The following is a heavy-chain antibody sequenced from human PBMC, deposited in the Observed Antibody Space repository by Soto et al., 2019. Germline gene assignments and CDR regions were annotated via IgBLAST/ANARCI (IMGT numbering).Heavy chain of an antibody. CDR3: ARSGGSGWSSAEYFQH. CDR2: INPNSGGT. Sequence: ASVKVSCNASGYTFTGYYMHWVRQAPGQGLEWMGWINPNSGGTNYAQKFQGWVTMTRDTSISTAYMELSRLRSDDTAVYYCARSGGSGWSSAEYFQHWGQGTLVTVSS. V-gene: IGHV1-2*04. CDR1: GYTFTGYY. J-gene: IGHJ1*01. D-gene: IGHD6-19*01.